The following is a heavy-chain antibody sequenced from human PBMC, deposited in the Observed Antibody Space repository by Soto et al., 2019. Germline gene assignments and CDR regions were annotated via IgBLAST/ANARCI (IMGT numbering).Heavy chain of an antibody. CDR3: ARDRGARWLQLTPTYYYGMDV. D-gene: IGHD5-12*01. CDR2: INPSGGST. Sequence: ASVKVSCKASGYTFTSYYVHWVRQAPGQGLEWMGIINPSGGSTSYAQKFQGRVTMTRDTSTSTVYMELSSLRSEDTAVYYCARDRGARWLQLTPTYYYGMDVWGQGTTVTVSS. V-gene: IGHV1-46*01. CDR1: GYTFTSYY. J-gene: IGHJ6*02.